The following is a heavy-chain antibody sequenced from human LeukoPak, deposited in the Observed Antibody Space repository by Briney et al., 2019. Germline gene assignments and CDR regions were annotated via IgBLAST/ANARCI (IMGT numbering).Heavy chain of an antibody. CDR1: GDSISSSNYY. CDR3: ARALVRDAFDI. J-gene: IGHJ3*02. V-gene: IGHV4-39*07. D-gene: IGHD6-13*01. Sequence: SETLSLTCTVSGDSISSSNYYWGWIRQPPGKGLEWIGSIYYSGSTYYNPSLKSRVTISVDTSKNQFSLKLSSVTAADTAVYYCARALVRDAFDIWGQGTMVTVSS. CDR2: IYYSGST.